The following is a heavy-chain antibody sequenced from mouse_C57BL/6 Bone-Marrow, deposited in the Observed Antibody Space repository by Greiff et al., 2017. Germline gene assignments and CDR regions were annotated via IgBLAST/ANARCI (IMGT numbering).Heavy chain of an antibody. CDR2: FYPGSGSI. J-gene: IGHJ4*01. D-gene: IGHD2-5*01. V-gene: IGHV1-62-2*01. CDR3: ARDGFLYYSNYEREMDY. Sequence: QVQLKQSGAELVKPGASVKLSCKASGYTFTEYTIHWVQQRPGQGLEWIGWFYPGSGSIKYTEKFKGKATLTADTSSSTVYMEISRLTSEDSAVYCGARDGFLYYSNYEREMDYWGQGTSVTVSS. CDR1: GYTFTEYT.